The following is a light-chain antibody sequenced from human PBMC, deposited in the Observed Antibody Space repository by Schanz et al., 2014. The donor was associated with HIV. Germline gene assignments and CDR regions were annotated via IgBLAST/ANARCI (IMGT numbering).Light chain of an antibody. J-gene: IGLJ3*02. CDR2: EVT. V-gene: IGLV2-8*01. CDR1: SNDVGGYNF. CDR3: SSYTSSSTGV. Sequence: QSALTQPPSASGSPGQSVTISCTGTSNDVGGYNFVSWYQEHPGKAPKLLIYEVTKRPSGVSGRFSGSKSGNTASLTVSGLQAEDEADYYCSSYTSSSTGVFGGGTKLTVL.